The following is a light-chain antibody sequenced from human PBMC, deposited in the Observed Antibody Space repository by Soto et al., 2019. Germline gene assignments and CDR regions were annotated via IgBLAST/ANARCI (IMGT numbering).Light chain of an antibody. CDR1: QSISTW. CDR3: QQYSSYWT. CDR2: KAS. J-gene: IGKJ1*01. Sequence: DIQMTQSPSTLPASVGDRVTITCRASQSISTWLAWYQKKPWKAPNLLIYKASYLASGVPSRFSGGGSGTEFTLTTSSLQPDDFATYYCQQYSSYWTFGQGTKVEIK. V-gene: IGKV1-5*03.